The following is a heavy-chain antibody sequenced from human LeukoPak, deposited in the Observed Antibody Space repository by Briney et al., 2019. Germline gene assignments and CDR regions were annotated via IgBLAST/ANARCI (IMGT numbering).Heavy chain of an antibody. Sequence: GGSLRLSCAASGFTFSSYSMNWVRQAPGKGLEWVSSISSSSSYIYYADSVKGRFTISRDNAKNSLYLQMNSLRAEDTAVYYCARASVLLWFGELFPASIDYWGQGTLVTVSS. CDR3: ARASVLLWFGELFPASIDY. V-gene: IGHV3-21*01. CDR2: ISSSSSYI. CDR1: GFTFSSYS. J-gene: IGHJ4*02. D-gene: IGHD3-10*01.